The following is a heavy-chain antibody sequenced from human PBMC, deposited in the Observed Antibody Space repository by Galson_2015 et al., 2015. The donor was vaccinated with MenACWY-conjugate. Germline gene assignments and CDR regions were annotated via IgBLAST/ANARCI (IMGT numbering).Heavy chain of an antibody. CDR3: TSRLIGVIAAFDY. D-gene: IGHD3-22*01. V-gene: IGHV3-49*04. J-gene: IGHJ4*02. CDR1: GFSFGDYT. Sequence: SLRLSCATSGFSFGDYTLSWVRQALGKGLEWVGFIRSKGFGETTEYAAPVKDRFTILRDDSTRIAYLQMNSLKTDDTAVYYCTSRLIGVIAAFDYWGQGTLVTVSS. CDR2: IRSKGFGETT.